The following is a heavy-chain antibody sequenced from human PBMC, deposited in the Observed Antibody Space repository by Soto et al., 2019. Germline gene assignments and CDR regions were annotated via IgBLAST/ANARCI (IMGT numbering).Heavy chain of an antibody. J-gene: IGHJ4*02. D-gene: IGHD5-18*01. CDR1: GGSIRSYY. V-gene: IGHV4-59*01. CDR3: AREGVGGYTYGYLH. CDR2: IYYSGST. Sequence: QVQLQESGPGLVKPSENLSLTCTVSGGSIRSYYWSWIRQPPGKGLEWIGYIYYSGSTNYNPSLKSRVTISVDTSTNQFYLKPSSVTAADTAVYYCAREGVGGYTYGYLHWGQGTLVTVSS.